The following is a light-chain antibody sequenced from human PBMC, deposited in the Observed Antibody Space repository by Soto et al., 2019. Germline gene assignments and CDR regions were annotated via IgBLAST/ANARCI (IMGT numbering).Light chain of an antibody. Sequence: EIVMTQSPATLSVSPGERATLSCRASQSIGSNLAWYQQRPGQGPRLLIYGASTRATGIPSRFSGSGSGTDFTLTINRLQPEDLATYYCQQSHSSLTFGGGTKVDIK. J-gene: IGKJ4*01. CDR1: QSIGSN. V-gene: IGKV3-15*01. CDR2: GAS. CDR3: QQSHSSLT.